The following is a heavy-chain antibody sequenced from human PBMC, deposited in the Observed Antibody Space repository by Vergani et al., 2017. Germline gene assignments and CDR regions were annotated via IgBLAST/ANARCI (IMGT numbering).Heavy chain of an antibody. Sequence: QVQLVQSGAEVKKPGASVKVSCKVSGYTLTELSMHWVRQAPGKGLEWRGGFDPEDGETIYEQKFQGRVTMTADTSTDTAYMELSSLRSEDTAVYYCATVRPPDSGDDTYFDYWGQGTLVTVSS. V-gene: IGHV1-24*01. D-gene: IGHD5-12*01. CDR2: FDPEDGET. CDR1: GYTLTELS. CDR3: ATVRPPDSGDDTYFDY. J-gene: IGHJ4*02.